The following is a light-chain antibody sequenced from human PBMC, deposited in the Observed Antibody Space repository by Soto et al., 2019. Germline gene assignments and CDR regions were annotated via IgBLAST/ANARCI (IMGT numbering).Light chain of an antibody. CDR1: QSITKY. CDR2: GAA. J-gene: IGKJ1*01. Sequence: DIQMTQSPSSLSASVGDRVTITCRASQSITKYLNWYRQKLGKAPELLIYGAATLQSGVPSRFSGSGSGTEFTLTISSLQPEDFATYYCQHTYSSPRTFGQGTKVDIK. V-gene: IGKV1-39*01. CDR3: QHTYSSPRT.